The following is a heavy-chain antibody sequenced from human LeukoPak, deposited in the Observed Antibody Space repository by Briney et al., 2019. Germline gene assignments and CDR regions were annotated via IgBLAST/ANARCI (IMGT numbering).Heavy chain of an antibody. V-gene: IGHV3-30*03. CDR3: ARDNLMDY. Sequence: QTGGSLRLSCAASGFTFSSYSMNWVRQAPGKGLEWVAVISYDGSNKYYADSVKGRFTISRDNSKNTLYLQMNSLRAEDTAVYYCARDNLMDYWGQGTLVTVSS. CDR2: ISYDGSNK. J-gene: IGHJ4*02. CDR1: GFTFSSYS. D-gene: IGHD1-20*01.